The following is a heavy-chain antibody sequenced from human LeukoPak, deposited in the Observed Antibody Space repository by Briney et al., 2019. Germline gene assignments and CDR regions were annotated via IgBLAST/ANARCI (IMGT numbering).Heavy chain of an antibody. CDR3: ARESGSYDMWAFDI. CDR2: ISYDGSNK. Sequence: GGSLRLSCAASGFTFSSYAMHWVRQAPGKGLEWVAVISYDGSNKYYAGSVKGRFTISRDNSKNTLYLQMNSLRAEDAAVYYCARESGSYDMWAFDIWGQGTMVTVSS. D-gene: IGHD1-26*01. CDR1: GFTFSSYA. J-gene: IGHJ3*02. V-gene: IGHV3-30-3*01.